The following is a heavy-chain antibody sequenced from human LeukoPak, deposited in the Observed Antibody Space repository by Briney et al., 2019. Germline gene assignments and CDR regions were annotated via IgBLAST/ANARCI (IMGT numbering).Heavy chain of an antibody. CDR3: ARVERYQDAFDI. D-gene: IGHD1-1*01. CDR2: IYYTGST. V-gene: IGHV4-59*01. CDR1: GGSIRSYY. J-gene: IGHJ3*02. Sequence: SETLSLTCTVSGGSIRSYYWSWIRQPPGKGLQWIGFIYYTGSTNYNPSLKSGVTISVDTPKNQFSLKLSSVTAADTAVYYCARVERYQDAFDIWGQGTMVAVSS.